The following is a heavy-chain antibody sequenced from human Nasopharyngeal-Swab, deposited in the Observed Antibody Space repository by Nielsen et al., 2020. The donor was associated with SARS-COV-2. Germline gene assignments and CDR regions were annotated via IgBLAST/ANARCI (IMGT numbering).Heavy chain of an antibody. Sequence: SETLSLTCTVSGGSISSSSYYWGWIRQPPGKGLEWIGEINHSGSTNYNPSLKSRVTISVDTSKNQSSLKLSSVTAADTAVYYCAENTRWFLYWGQGTLVTVSS. D-gene: IGHD3-22*01. CDR3: AENTRWFLY. CDR1: GGSISSSSYY. V-gene: IGHV4-39*07. J-gene: IGHJ4*02. CDR2: INHSGST.